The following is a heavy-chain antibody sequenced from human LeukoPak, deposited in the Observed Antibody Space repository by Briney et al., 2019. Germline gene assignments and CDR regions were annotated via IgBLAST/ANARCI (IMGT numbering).Heavy chain of an antibody. J-gene: IGHJ4*02. CDR3: AGSWFYRDYFEY. CDR1: GFPFSSYG. V-gene: IGHV3-30*03. CDR2: LSYDGSNE. D-gene: IGHD3-10*01. Sequence: PGRSLRLSCAASGFPFSSYGTHWVRQAPGKGLEWVAVLSYDGSNEYYADSVKGRFTISRDNSKNTLYLQMNSLRVEDTAVYYCAGSWFYRDYFEYWGQGTLVTVSS.